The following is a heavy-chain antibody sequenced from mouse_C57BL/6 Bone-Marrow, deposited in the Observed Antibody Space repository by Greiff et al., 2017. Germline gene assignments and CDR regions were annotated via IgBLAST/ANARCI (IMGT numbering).Heavy chain of an antibody. CDR1: GFTFSNYW. CDR2: IRLKSDNYAT. V-gene: IGHV6-3*01. D-gene: IGHD1-1*02. CDR3: TGLWAWCAY. J-gene: IGHJ3*01. Sequence: EVKLMESGGGLVQPGGSMKLSCVASGFTFSNYWMNWVRQSPEKGLEWVAQIRLKSDNYATHYAESVKGRFTISRDDSKSSVYLQMNNLRAEDTGIYYCTGLWAWCAYWGQGTLVTVSA.